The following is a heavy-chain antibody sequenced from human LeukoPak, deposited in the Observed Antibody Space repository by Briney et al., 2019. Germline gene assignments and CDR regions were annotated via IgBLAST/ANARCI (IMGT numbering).Heavy chain of an antibody. Sequence: GGSLRPSCAASGFTFDDYAMHWVRQAPGKGLEWVSGISWNSGSIGYADSVKGRFTISRDNAKNSLYLQMNSLRAEDTALYYCAKGKRAYYYYGMDVWGQGTTVTVSS. CDR3: AKGKRAYYYYGMDV. D-gene: IGHD1-1*01. V-gene: IGHV3-9*01. CDR2: ISWNSGSI. CDR1: GFTFDDYA. J-gene: IGHJ6*02.